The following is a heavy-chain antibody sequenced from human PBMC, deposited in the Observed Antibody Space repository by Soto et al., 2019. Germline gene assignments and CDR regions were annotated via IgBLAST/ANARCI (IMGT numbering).Heavy chain of an antibody. CDR3: ARRARISGYWNGMDV. Sequence: QLQLQESGPGLVKPSETLSLTCTVSGGSMSSTSYYWGWIRQPPGKGLEWIGSIYYSGSTSYNPSLKSRVTIPADTPKNQFSLKLSSVTAADTAVYFCARRARISGYWNGMDVWGQGTTVTVSS. CDR1: GGSMSSTSYY. J-gene: IGHJ6*02. D-gene: IGHD2-15*01. CDR2: IYYSGST. V-gene: IGHV4-39*01.